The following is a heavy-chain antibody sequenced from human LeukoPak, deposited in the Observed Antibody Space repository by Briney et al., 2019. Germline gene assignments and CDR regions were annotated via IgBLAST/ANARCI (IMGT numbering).Heavy chain of an antibody. V-gene: IGHV1-69*13. Sequence: SVKVSCKASGYTFTSYGISWVRQAPGQGLEWMGGIIPIFATANYAQKFQGRVTITADESTSTAYMELSSLRSEDTAVYYCARGPITTRSHFDYWGQGTLVTVSS. D-gene: IGHD3-22*01. J-gene: IGHJ4*02. CDR2: IIPIFATA. CDR3: ARGPITTRSHFDY. CDR1: GYTFTSYG.